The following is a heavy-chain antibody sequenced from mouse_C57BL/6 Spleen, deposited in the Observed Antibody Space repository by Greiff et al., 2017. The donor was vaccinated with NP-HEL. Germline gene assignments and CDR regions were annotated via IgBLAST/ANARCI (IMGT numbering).Heavy chain of an antibody. Sequence: QVQLQQPGAELVKPGASVKLSCKASGYTFTSYWMHWVKQRPGQGLEWIGMIHPNSGSTNYNEKFKSKATLTVDKSSSTAYMQLSSLTSEDSAVYYCARSFITTVAPDYWGQGTTLTVSS. CDR2: IHPNSGST. CDR1: GYTFTSYW. J-gene: IGHJ2*01. V-gene: IGHV1-64*01. D-gene: IGHD1-1*01. CDR3: ARSFITTVAPDY.